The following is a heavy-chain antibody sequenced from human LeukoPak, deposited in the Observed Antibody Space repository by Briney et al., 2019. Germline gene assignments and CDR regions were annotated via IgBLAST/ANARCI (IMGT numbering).Heavy chain of an antibody. V-gene: IGHV4-34*01. Sequence: ASETLSLTCAVYGGSLSGYYWSWIRQPPGKGLEWIGEINHSGSTNYNPSLKSRVTISSDTSKNQFSLNLTSVTAADTAVYYCARVASSWSYLSLSFDYWGQGTLVTVSS. J-gene: IGHJ4*02. CDR2: INHSGST. D-gene: IGHD3-10*01. CDR3: ARVASSWSYLSLSFDY. CDR1: GGSLSGYY.